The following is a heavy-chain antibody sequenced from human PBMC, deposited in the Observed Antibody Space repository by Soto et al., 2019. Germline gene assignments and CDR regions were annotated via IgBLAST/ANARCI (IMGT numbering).Heavy chain of an antibody. CDR1: GGSISSGGYY. Sequence: QVQLQESGPGLVKPSQTLSLTCTVSGGSISSGGYYWSWIRQHPGKGLEWIGYIYYSGSTYYNPSLKSRVTISVDTSKNQFSLKLSSVTAADTAVYYCAREGYCSGGSCVEYDAFDIWGQGTMVTVSS. J-gene: IGHJ3*02. V-gene: IGHV4-31*03. D-gene: IGHD2-15*01. CDR3: AREGYCSGGSCVEYDAFDI. CDR2: IYYSGST.